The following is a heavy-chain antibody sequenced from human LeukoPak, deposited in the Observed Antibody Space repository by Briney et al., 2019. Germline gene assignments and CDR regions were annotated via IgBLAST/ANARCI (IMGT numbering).Heavy chain of an antibody. J-gene: IGHJ4*02. CDR1: GGSISSNNW. V-gene: IGHV4-4*02. CDR3: ARVTMGGYYFDY. D-gene: IGHD3-16*01. Sequence: SGTLSLTCAVSGGSISSNNWWGWVRQPPGKGLEWIGEIYHSGSPNYNPSLKSRVTISVDKSRNHFSLNLSSVTAADTAVYYCARVTMGGYYFDYWGQGTLVTVSS. CDR2: IYHSGSP.